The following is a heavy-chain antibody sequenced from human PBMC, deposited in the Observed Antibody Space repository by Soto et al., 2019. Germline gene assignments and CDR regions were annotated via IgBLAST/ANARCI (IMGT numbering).Heavy chain of an antibody. J-gene: IGHJ4*02. CDR3: ARLQGSSWFYFDC. D-gene: IGHD6-13*01. CDR2: IFSQDDK. Sequence: QVTLKESGPVLVKPTATLTLTCTVSGFSLSNARMGVSWIRQPPGKALEWLAYIFSQDDKSYSTSLKSRLTVAKDTYKSQVVLTMTNMDPVDTDTYCCARLQGSSWFYFDCWGQGALVTVSS. CDR1: GFSLSNARMG. V-gene: IGHV2-26*01.